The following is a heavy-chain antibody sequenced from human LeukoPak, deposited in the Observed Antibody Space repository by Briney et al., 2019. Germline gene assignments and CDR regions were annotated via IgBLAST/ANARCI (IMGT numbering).Heavy chain of an antibody. CDR3: ARGRYFDWSSYYYYMDV. V-gene: IGHV1-18*01. Sequence: VASVKVSCKASGYTFNSYGISWVRQAPGQGLEWMGWISAYDGNTNYAQKLQGRVTMTTDTSTSTAYMELRSLRSDDTAVYYCARGRYFDWSSYYYYMDVWGKGTTVTVSS. CDR2: ISAYDGNT. D-gene: IGHD3-9*01. J-gene: IGHJ6*03. CDR1: GYTFNSYG.